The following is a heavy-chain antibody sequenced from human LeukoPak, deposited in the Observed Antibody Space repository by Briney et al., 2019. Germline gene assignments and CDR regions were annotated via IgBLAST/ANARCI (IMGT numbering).Heavy chain of an antibody. CDR1: GFTFSSYA. Sequence: GRTLRLSCAASGFTFSSYAMHWVRQAPGKGLEWVAVISYDGSNKYYADSVKGRFTISRDNSKNTLYLQMNSLRAEDTAVYYCASDIMVRGVIIGDYWGQGTLVTVSS. V-gene: IGHV3-30-3*01. CDR2: ISYDGSNK. D-gene: IGHD3-10*01. CDR3: ASDIMVRGVIIGDY. J-gene: IGHJ4*02.